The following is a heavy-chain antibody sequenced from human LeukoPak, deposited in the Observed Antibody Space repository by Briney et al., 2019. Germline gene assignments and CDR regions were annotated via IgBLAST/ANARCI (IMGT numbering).Heavy chain of an antibody. CDR1: GGSISSGDYY. V-gene: IGHV4-30-4*01. CDR3: ATEGWNYGKLSFDN. J-gene: IGHJ4*02. D-gene: IGHD1-7*01. Sequence: SETLSLTCTVSGGSISSGDYYWSWIRQPPGKGLEWIGYIYYSGSTYYNPSLKSRVTISVDTSKNQFSLKLSSVTAADTAVYYCATEGWNYGKLSFDNWGQGTLVTVSS. CDR2: IYYSGST.